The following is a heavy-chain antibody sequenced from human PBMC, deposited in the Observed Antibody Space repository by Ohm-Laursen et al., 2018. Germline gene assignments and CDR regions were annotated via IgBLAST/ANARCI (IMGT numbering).Heavy chain of an antibody. Sequence: SLRLSCAASGFTFSSYSMNWVRQAPGKGLEWVSYISSSSSTIYYADSVKGRFTISRDNAKNSLYLQMNSLRAEDTAIYYCARDPIDNNGYNPDYWGQGTLVTVSS. J-gene: IGHJ4*02. D-gene: IGHD1-14*01. CDR3: ARDPIDNNGYNPDY. V-gene: IGHV3-48*01. CDR1: GFTFSSYS. CDR2: ISSSSSTI.